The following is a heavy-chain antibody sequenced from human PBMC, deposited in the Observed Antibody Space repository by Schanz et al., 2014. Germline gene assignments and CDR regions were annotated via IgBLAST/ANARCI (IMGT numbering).Heavy chain of an antibody. V-gene: IGHV4-4*02. D-gene: IGHD3-10*01. J-gene: IGHJ6*03. Sequence: QVQLQESGPGLVKPSGTLSLTCAVSGGSISSSNWWSWVRQPPGKGLEWIGEIYHSGRTNYNPSLKSRVTIPFDKSNTEFSLKLRSVTAADTAVYYCARGAGGGSGTYYGAYYNYYYMDVWGKGTTVTVSS. CDR3: ARGAGGGSGTYYGAYYNYYYMDV. CDR1: GGSISSSNW. CDR2: IYHSGRT.